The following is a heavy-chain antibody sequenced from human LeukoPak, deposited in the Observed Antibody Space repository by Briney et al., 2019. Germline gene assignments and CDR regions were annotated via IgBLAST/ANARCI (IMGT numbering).Heavy chain of an antibody. CDR3: ARDRGGLLWFGELLPRSMGV. J-gene: IGHJ6*02. Sequence: GGSLRLSCAASGFTFSSYSMNWVRQAPGKGLEWVSSISSSSSFIYYADSVKGRFTISRDNAKNSLYLQMNSLRAEDTAVYYCARDRGGLLWFGELLPRSMGVWGQGTTVTVSS. V-gene: IGHV3-21*01. CDR2: ISSSSSFI. CDR1: GFTFSSYS. D-gene: IGHD3-10*01.